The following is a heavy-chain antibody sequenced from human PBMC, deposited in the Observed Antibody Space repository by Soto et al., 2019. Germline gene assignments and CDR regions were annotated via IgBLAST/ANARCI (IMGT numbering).Heavy chain of an antibody. J-gene: IGHJ6*02. Sequence: QVQLVESGGGLVKPGGSLRLSCAASGFTFSDYYMSWIRQAPGKGLEWVSYISSSGSTIYYADSVKGRFTISRDNAKNTLYLQMTSLRAEDTAVYYCARESEQLVPSYYYGMDVWGQGTTVTVSS. D-gene: IGHD6-6*01. CDR3: ARESEQLVPSYYYGMDV. CDR1: GFTFSDYY. V-gene: IGHV3-11*01. CDR2: ISSSGSTI.